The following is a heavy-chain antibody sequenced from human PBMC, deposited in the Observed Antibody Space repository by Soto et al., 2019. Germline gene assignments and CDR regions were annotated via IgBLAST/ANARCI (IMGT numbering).Heavy chain of an antibody. CDR3: ARHSGSYVAYWFDP. D-gene: IGHD1-26*01. Sequence: PSETLSLTCTVSGGSISSSNDYWGWIRQPPGKGLEWIGSIYYSGSTYYNPSLESRVTISVDTSKNQFSLKLTSVTAADTAVYYCARHSGSYVAYWFDPWGQGTLVTVSS. J-gene: IGHJ5*02. V-gene: IGHV4-39*01. CDR2: IYYSGST. CDR1: GGSISSSNDY.